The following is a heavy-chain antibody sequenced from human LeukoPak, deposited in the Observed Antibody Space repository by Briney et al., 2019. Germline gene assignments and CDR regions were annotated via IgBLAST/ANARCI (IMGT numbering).Heavy chain of an antibody. CDR1: GYTFTGYY. J-gene: IGHJ4*02. CDR3: ARDRRSVAGTGGNDY. V-gene: IGHV1-2*02. Sequence: ASVKVSCKASGYTFTGYYMHWVRQAPGQGLEWMGWINPNSGGTNYAQKFQGRVTMTRDTSISTAYMELSRLRSDDTAVYYCARDRRSVAGTGGNDYWGQGTLVTVSS. CDR2: INPNSGGT. D-gene: IGHD6-19*01.